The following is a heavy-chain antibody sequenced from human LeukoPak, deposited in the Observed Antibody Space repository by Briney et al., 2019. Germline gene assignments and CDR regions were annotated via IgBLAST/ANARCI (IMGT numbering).Heavy chain of an antibody. D-gene: IGHD3-22*01. CDR1: GFTFSIYA. V-gene: IGHV3-23*01. CDR3: ARDRPNYYGSGGHYYRRDGDY. CDR2: ITSRGEST. Sequence: GGSLRLSCAASGFTFSIYAMSWVRQAPGKRLQWVSSITSRGESTWYVDSVKGRFTITRDNSENTLYLQMHSLRAEDTAVYYCARDRPNYYGSGGHYYRRDGDYWSRGTLVSVSS. J-gene: IGHJ4*02.